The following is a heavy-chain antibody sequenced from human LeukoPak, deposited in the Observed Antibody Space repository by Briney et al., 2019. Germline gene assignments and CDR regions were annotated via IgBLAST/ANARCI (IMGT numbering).Heavy chain of an antibody. Sequence: PWGSLRLSCAASGFTFSSYAMSWIRQPPGKGLEWIGEINHSGSTNYNPSLKSRVTISVDTSKNQFSLKLSSVTAADTAVYYCAKGRYYGSGSYYTGPHYYYGMDVWGQGTTVTVSS. J-gene: IGHJ6*02. D-gene: IGHD3-10*01. CDR3: AKGRYYGSGSYYTGPHYYYGMDV. CDR1: GFTFSSYA. CDR2: INHSGST. V-gene: IGHV4-34*01.